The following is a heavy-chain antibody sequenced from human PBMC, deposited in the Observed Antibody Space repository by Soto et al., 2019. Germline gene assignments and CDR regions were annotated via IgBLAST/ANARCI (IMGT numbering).Heavy chain of an antibody. D-gene: IGHD2-15*01. V-gene: IGHV3-23*01. J-gene: IGHJ3*02. CDR3: AKDSCRLGDLGCAFAI. Sequence: PGGSLRLSCAASGFTFSSYAMSWVRQAPGKGLEWVSAISGSGGSTYYADSVKGRFTISRDNSKNTLYLQMNSLRAEDTAVYYCAKDSCRLGDLGCAFAIWGQGTMVTVSS. CDR2: ISGSGGST. CDR1: GFTFSSYA.